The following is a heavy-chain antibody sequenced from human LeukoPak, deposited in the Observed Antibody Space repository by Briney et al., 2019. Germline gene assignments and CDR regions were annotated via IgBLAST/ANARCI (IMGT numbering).Heavy chain of an antibody. Sequence: SGPTLVKPTQTLTLTCTFSGFSLSTSGVGVAWIRQPPGKALEWLALIYWNDDKRYSPSLKSRVTITKDTSKNQVVLTMTNMDPVDTATYYCALEVPVSRALGYWGQGTLVTVSS. CDR1: GFSLSTSGVG. V-gene: IGHV2-5*01. CDR3: ALEVPVSRALGY. J-gene: IGHJ4*02. D-gene: IGHD3-16*02. CDR2: IYWNDDK.